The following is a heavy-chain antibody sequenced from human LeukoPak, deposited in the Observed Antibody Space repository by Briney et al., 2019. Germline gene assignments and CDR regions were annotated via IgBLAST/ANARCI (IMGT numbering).Heavy chain of an antibody. CDR1: GFTFSSYG. D-gene: IGHD1-26*01. CDR3: AKAPRPWVGGATGSRYYFDY. Sequence: PGGSLRLSCAASGFTFSSYGMHWVRQAPGKGLEWVAVISYDGSNKYYADSVKDRFTISRDNSKNTLYLQMNSLRAEDTAVYYCAKAPRPWVGGATGSRYYFDYWGQGTLVTVSS. V-gene: IGHV3-30*18. CDR2: ISYDGSNK. J-gene: IGHJ4*02.